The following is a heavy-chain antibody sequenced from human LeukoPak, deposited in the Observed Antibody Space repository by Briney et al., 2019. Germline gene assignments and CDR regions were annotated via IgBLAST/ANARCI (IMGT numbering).Heavy chain of an antibody. D-gene: IGHD3-3*01. V-gene: IGHV4-34*01. Sequence: SETPAPTFAVYGGAFSGFYWSWIRPPPGKGLGWIGEINHSGSTNYNPSLKSRDTISVDTSKNQFSLKLSSVTAADTAVYYCARGLGFWSGYYTDYWGQGTLVTVSS. CDR3: ARGLGFWSGYYTDY. J-gene: IGHJ4*02. CDR2: INHSGST. CDR1: GGAFSGFY.